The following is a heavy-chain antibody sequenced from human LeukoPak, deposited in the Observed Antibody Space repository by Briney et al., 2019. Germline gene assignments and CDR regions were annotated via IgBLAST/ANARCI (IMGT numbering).Heavy chain of an antibody. CDR3: ARDYCSGGSCYGGHDY. CDR1: GFTFSSYS. J-gene: IGHJ4*02. Sequence: PGGSLRLSCAASGFTFSSYSMNWVRQAPGKGLEWVSYISSTNGYIYYADSVRGRFTISRDNAKNSLSLQMNSLRAEDTAVYYCARDYCSGGSCYGGHDYWGQGTLVTVSS. D-gene: IGHD2-15*01. CDR2: ISSTNGYI. V-gene: IGHV3-21*01.